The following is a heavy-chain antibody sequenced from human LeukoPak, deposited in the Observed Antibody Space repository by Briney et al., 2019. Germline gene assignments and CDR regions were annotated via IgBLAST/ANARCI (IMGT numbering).Heavy chain of an antibody. J-gene: IGHJ4*02. CDR2: INQDGSEK. CDR1: GFSFSRYW. Sequence: TGGSLRLSCAASGFSFSRYWMNWVRQAPGKGLEWVASINQDGSEKYYVDSVKGRFTISRDNAKNSLFLQMNSLRAEDTAVYYCARTVWFGDFYWGQGTLVTVSS. CDR3: ARTVWFGDFY. D-gene: IGHD3-10*01. V-gene: IGHV3-7*05.